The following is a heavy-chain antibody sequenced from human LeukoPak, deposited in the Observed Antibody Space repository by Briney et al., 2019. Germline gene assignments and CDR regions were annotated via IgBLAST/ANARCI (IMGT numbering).Heavy chain of an antibody. D-gene: IGHD5-24*01. J-gene: IGHJ5*02. Sequence: ASVKVSCKASGYTFTSYDINWVRQATGQGLEWMGWMNPNSGNTGYAQKFQGRVTMTRNTSISTAYMELSSLRSEDTAVYYCARHLHGYPPTPHNWFDPWGQGTLVTVSS. CDR2: MNPNSGNT. CDR3: ARHLHGYPPTPHNWFDP. V-gene: IGHV1-8*01. CDR1: GYTFTSYD.